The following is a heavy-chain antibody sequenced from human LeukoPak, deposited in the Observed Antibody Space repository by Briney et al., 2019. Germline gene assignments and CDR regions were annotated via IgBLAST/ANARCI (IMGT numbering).Heavy chain of an antibody. V-gene: IGHV4-30-4*01. CDR1: GGSISSGDYY. CDR3: TRGGQGDGYSADEAFDI. J-gene: IGHJ3*02. CDR2: IYYSGST. Sequence: PSETLSLTCTVSGGSISSGDYYWSWIRQPPGKGLEWIGYIYYSGSTYYNPSLKSRVTISVDTSKNQFSLQLNSVTPEDTAVYYCTRGGQGDGYSADEAFDIWGQGTMVTVS. D-gene: IGHD5-18*01.